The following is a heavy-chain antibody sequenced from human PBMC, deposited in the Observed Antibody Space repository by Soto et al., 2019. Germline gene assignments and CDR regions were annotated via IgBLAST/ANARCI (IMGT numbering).Heavy chain of an antibody. CDR3: AKDRPGEWELDYYYGMDV. CDR2: ISYDGSNK. V-gene: IGHV3-30*18. Sequence: GGSLRLSCAASGFTFSSYGMHWVRQAPGKGLEWVAVISYDGSNKYYAENVKGRFTISRDNSKNTLYQQMNSLRAEDTAVYYCAKDRPGEWELDYYYGMDVWGQGTTVTVSS. D-gene: IGHD1-26*01. CDR1: GFTFSSYG. J-gene: IGHJ6*02.